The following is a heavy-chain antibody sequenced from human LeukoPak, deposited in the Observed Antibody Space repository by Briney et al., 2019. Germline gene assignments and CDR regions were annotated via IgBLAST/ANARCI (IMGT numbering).Heavy chain of an antibody. J-gene: IGHJ5*01. CDR3: ARDTRIPLFGVASNWFDP. V-gene: IGHV1-18*01. CDR1: GYTFTSHG. D-gene: IGHD3-3*01. Sequence: ASVKVSCKASGYTFTSHGINWVRQAPAQGLDWLGSISAYNGNTNYAHTLHRRVTITTDTSTTTAYMELRSLRSDATAVYYCARDTRIPLFGVASNWFDPWGQGTLVTVSS. CDR2: ISAYNGNT.